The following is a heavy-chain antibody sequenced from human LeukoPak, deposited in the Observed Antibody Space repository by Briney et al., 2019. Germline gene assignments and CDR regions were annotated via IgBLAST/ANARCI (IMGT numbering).Heavy chain of an antibody. CDR3: ARRGLWSGYYCFDY. J-gene: IGHJ4*02. CDR1: GGSFSGYY. Sequence: SETLSLTCAVYGGSFSGYYWSWIRQPPGRGLEWIGEINHSGGTNYNPSLKSRVSISVDTSKNQFSLKLSSVTAADTAVYYCARRGLWSGYYCFDYWGPGTLVTVSS. V-gene: IGHV4-34*01. D-gene: IGHD3-3*01. CDR2: INHSGGT.